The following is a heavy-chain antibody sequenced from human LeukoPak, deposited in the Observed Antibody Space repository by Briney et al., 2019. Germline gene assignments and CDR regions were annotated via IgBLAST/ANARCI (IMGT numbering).Heavy chain of an antibody. Sequence: GGSLRLSCAASGFKFSTYGIHWVRQAPGKGLEWAGIIWYDGSNKIYAESVKGRFAISRDNSKNTLYLQMNSLRAEDTAVYYCARDRSWGSQCYFDYWGQGTLVTVSS. CDR2: IWYDGSNK. D-gene: IGHD7-27*01. CDR3: ARDRSWGSQCYFDY. CDR1: GFKFSTYG. V-gene: IGHV3-33*01. J-gene: IGHJ4*02.